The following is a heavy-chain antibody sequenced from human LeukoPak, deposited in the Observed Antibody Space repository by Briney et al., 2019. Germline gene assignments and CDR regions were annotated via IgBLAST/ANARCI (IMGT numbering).Heavy chain of an antibody. CDR2: VYSSGVG. CDR1: GGSITGYY. Sequence: SETLSLTCTVSGGSITGYYWNWIRQPAGQGLEWLGRVYSSGVGNYNPSLTSRVTMSVDTSKNQFSLRLTSVTAADTAVYYCVRGIYYDSGRNCFDPWGQGTLVTVSS. CDR3: VRGIYYDSGRNCFDP. J-gene: IGHJ5*02. V-gene: IGHV4-4*07. D-gene: IGHD3-22*01.